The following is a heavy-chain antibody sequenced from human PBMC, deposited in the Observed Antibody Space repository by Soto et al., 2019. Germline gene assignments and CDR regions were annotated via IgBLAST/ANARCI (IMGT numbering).Heavy chain of an antibody. CDR3: AKASGESYPGSRVFDS. D-gene: IGHD3-10*01. CDR2: ISFNGIDT. J-gene: IGHJ5*01. Sequence: GSLRLSCAASGFTFNSYAMHWVRQAPGQGLEWVAVISFNGIDTLYADSVKGRFTMSRDNSKNTLYLQMNSLTAEDTAMYYCAKASGESYPGSRVFDSWGQGTRVTVSS. V-gene: IGHV3-30*04. CDR1: GFTFNSYA.